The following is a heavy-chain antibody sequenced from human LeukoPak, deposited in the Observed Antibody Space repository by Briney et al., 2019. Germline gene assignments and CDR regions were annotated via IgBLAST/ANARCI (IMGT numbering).Heavy chain of an antibody. J-gene: IGHJ4*02. V-gene: IGHV3-23*01. Sequence: AGGSLRLSCAASGFTSSSYAMSWVRQAPGQGLEWVSAISGSGGSTYYADSVKGRFTISRDNSKNTLYLQMNSLRAEDTAVYYCAKEETMIVVVIANWGQGTLVTVSS. CDR2: ISGSGGST. CDR3: AKEETMIVVVIAN. D-gene: IGHD3-22*01. CDR1: GFTSSSYA.